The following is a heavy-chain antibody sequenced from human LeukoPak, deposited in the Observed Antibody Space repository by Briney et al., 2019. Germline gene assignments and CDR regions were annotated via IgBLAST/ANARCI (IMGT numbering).Heavy chain of an antibody. CDR3: AKDLDYYDSSGPTFDI. J-gene: IGHJ3*02. CDR2: IKSKADGGTT. CDR1: GFTFNNAW. V-gene: IGHV3-15*01. D-gene: IGHD3-22*01. Sequence: GGSLRLSCAASGFTFNNAWMSWVRQAPGKGLEWVGRIKSKADGGTTDRAAPVKGRFSISRDDSKSTLYLQMNSLKTEDTAVYYCAKDLDYYDSSGPTFDIWGQGTMVTVSS.